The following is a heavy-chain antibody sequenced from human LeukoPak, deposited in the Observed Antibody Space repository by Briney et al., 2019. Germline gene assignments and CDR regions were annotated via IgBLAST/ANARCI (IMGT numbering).Heavy chain of an antibody. Sequence: SETLSLTCAVYGGSFSGYYWSWIRQPPGKGLEWIGEINHSGSTNYNPSLKSRVTISVDTSKNQFSLKLSSVTAADTAVYYCARNYYGSGSYYRYWGQGTLVTVSS. CDR1: GGSFSGYY. CDR2: INHSGST. CDR3: ARNYYGSGSYYRY. D-gene: IGHD3-10*01. V-gene: IGHV4-34*01. J-gene: IGHJ4*02.